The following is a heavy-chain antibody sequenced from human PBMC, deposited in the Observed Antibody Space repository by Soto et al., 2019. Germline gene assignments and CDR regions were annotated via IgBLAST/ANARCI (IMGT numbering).Heavy chain of an antibody. CDR1: GFSLSTSGVG. J-gene: IGHJ4*02. CDR2: IYWDDDK. D-gene: IGHD3-3*01. V-gene: IGHV2-5*02. CDR3: AHASDDFWTVVIEEAGFDY. Sequence: QITLKESGPTLVKPTQTLTLTCTFSGFSLSTSGVGVGWIRQPPGKALEWLALIYWDDDKRYSPSLKSRLTITKDTSENQVVLTMTNMDPVDTATYYCAHASDDFWTVVIEEAGFDYWGQVTLVTVSS.